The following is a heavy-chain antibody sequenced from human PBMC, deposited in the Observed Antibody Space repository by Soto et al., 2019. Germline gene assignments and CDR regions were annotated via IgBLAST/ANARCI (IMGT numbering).Heavy chain of an antibody. CDR1: GFTFSSYS. CDR3: ARARLANGFGDYFDY. Sequence: PGGSLRLSCAASGFTFSSYSMHWVRQAPGKGLEWVAVIWYDGSNKYYADSVKGRFTISRDNSKNTLYLQMNSLRAEDTAVYYCARARLANGFGDYFDYWGQGTLVTVSS. D-gene: IGHD3-10*01. V-gene: IGHV3-33*01. CDR2: IWYDGSNK. J-gene: IGHJ4*02.